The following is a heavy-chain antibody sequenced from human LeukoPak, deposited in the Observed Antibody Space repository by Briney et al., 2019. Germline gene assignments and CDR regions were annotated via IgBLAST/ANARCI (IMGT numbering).Heavy chain of an antibody. CDR3: AIPGDSV. CDR2: ISYDGSNK. V-gene: IGHV3-30*03. J-gene: IGHJ6*02. CDR1: GFTFSSYG. Sequence: GRSLRLSCAASGFTFSSYGMHWVRQAPGKGLEWVAVISYDGSNKYYADSVKGRFTISRDNSKNTLYLQMNSLRAEDTAVYYCAIPGDSVWGQGTTVTVSS. D-gene: IGHD3-10*01.